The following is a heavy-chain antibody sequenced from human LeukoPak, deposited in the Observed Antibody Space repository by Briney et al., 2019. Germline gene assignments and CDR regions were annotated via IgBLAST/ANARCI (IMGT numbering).Heavy chain of an antibody. CDR3: ARHHRGYSYGYQSGVYYYYMDV. CDR1: GGSISSYY. CDR2: IYTSGST. J-gene: IGHJ6*03. V-gene: IGHV4-4*07. Sequence: PSETLSLTCTVSGGSISSYYWSWIRQPAGKGLEWVGRIYTSGSTNYNPSLKSRVTMSIDTSKNQFSLKLSSVTAADTAVYYCARHHRGYSYGYQSGVYYYYMDVWGKGTTVTVSS. D-gene: IGHD5-18*01.